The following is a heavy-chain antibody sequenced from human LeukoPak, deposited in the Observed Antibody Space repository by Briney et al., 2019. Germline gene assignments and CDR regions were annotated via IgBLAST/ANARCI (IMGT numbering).Heavy chain of an antibody. CDR1: GYPFSSYW. CDR3: ARFAYYTDPFPGHY. Sequence: GESLKISCKGSGYPFSSYWIGWVRQMPGKGLEWMGIIYPHDSNTRYSPSFQGQITISADKSINTAYLQWSSLKAADTAMYYCARFAYYTDPFPGHYWGQGTLVTVSS. J-gene: IGHJ4*02. V-gene: IGHV5-51*01. D-gene: IGHD2-8*02. CDR2: IYPHDSNT.